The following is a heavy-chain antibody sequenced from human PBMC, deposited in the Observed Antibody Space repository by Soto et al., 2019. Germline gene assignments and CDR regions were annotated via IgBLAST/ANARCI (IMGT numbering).Heavy chain of an antibody. J-gene: IGHJ4*02. V-gene: IGHV4-34*01. CDR2: INHSGST. CDR3: ARGPRALSY. CDR1: GGSFSGYY. Sequence: SETLSLTCAVYGGSFSGYYWSWIRQPPGKGLERIGEINHSGSTNYNPSLKSRVTISVDTSKNQFSLKLSSVTAADTAVYYCARGPRALSYWGQGTLVTVSS.